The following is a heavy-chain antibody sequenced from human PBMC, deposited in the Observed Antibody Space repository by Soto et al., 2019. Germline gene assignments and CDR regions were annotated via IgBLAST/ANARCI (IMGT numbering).Heavy chain of an antibody. Sequence: KTSETLSLTCTVSGASLSSGSYYWIWIRQPPGKVLDWIGYFYYTGTTKYNPSLESRVTISADTSKNQFSLNLTSVTAADTAVYYCARISYWVKDYWGQGALVTLSS. CDR1: GASLSSGSYY. CDR2: FYYTGTT. V-gene: IGHV4-61*01. D-gene: IGHD2-8*02. J-gene: IGHJ4*02. CDR3: ARISYWVKDY.